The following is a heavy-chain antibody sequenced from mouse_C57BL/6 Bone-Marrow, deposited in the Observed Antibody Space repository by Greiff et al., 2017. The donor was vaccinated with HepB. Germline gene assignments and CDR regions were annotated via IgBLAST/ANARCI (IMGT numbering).Heavy chain of an antibody. CDR2: IRSKSNNYAT. V-gene: IGHV10-1*01. J-gene: IGHJ4*01. CDR1: GFSFNTYA. CDR3: VRQPYYYAMDY. Sequence: EVQRVESGGGLVQPKGSLKLSCAASGFSFNTYAMNWVRQAPGKGLEWVARIRSKSNNYATYYADSVKDRFTISRDDSESMLYLQKNNLKPEDTAMYYCVRQPYYYAMDYWGQGTSVTVSS.